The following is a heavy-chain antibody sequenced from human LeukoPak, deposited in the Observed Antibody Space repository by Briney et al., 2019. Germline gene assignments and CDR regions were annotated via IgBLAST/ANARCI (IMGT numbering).Heavy chain of an antibody. J-gene: IGHJ4*02. D-gene: IGHD3-22*01. CDR2: TSTRGGSA. V-gene: IGHV3-23*01. CDR1: GFTFSNNA. CDR3: ARDSHYYDSSGQFDY. Sequence: PGGSLRLSCAASGFTFSNNAMSWVRQARGRGREWVSATSTRGGSAYYAESVEGRFTISRDISKNTLYLQVDGLRGDDTAVYYCARDSHYYDSSGQFDYWGQGTLVTVSS.